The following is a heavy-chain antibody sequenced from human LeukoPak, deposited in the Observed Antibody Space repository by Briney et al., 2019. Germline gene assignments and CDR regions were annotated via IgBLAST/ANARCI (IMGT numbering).Heavy chain of an antibody. Sequence: SETLSLTCAVYGGSFSGYYWSWIRQPPGKGLEWIGEINHSGSTNYNPSLKSRVTISVDTSKNQFSLNLNSVTAADAAFYYCASDRIWFGESTNEYWGQGTLVTVSS. CDR2: INHSGST. CDR1: GGSFSGYY. J-gene: IGHJ4*02. V-gene: IGHV4-34*01. D-gene: IGHD3-10*01. CDR3: ASDRIWFGESTNEY.